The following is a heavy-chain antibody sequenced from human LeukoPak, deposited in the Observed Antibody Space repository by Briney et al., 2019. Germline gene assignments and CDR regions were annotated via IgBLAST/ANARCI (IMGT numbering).Heavy chain of an antibody. J-gene: IGHJ4*02. CDR3: ARDPRGLGVIDY. CDR2: ISYDGSNK. V-gene: IGHV3-30*03. D-gene: IGHD2-8*01. Sequence: GGSLRLSCAASGFTFSSYGMHWVRQAPGKGLEWVAVISYDGSNKYYADSVKGRFTISRDNSKNTLYLQMNSLRAEDTAVYYCARDPRGLGVIDYWGQGTLVTVSS. CDR1: GFTFSSYG.